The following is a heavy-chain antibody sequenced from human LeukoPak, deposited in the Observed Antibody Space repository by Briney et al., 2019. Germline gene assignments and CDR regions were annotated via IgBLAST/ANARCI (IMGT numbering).Heavy chain of an antibody. CDR1: GGSFSGYY. J-gene: IGHJ3*02. Sequence: SEALSLTCAVYGGSFSGYYWNWIRQPPGKGLEWIGEINHSGSTNYNPSLKSRVTISVDTSKNQFSLKLSSVTAADTAVYYCAREDSGYDAFDIWGQGTMVTVSS. CDR2: INHSGST. CDR3: AREDSGYDAFDI. V-gene: IGHV4-34*01. D-gene: IGHD5-12*01.